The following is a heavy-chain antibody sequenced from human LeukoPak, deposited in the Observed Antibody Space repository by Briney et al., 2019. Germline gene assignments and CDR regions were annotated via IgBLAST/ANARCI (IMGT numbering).Heavy chain of an antibody. Sequence: GGSLRLSCAASGLTFSDYNMRWIRQAPGKGLEWVSSISRSGSTKYYADSVKGRFTISRDNSKNTLYLQMNSLRAEDTAVYYCAKTALLDYWGQGTLVTVSS. V-gene: IGHV3-11*04. CDR2: ISRSGSTK. CDR1: GLTFSDYN. J-gene: IGHJ4*02. CDR3: AKTALLDY.